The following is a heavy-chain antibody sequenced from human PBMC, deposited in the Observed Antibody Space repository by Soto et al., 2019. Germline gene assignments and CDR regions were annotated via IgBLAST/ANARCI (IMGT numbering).Heavy chain of an antibody. CDR2: SYYRGST. V-gene: IGHV4-39*01. J-gene: IGHJ4*02. CDR3: ATADGFGVVTPFFEY. CDR1: GGSISSRSHY. D-gene: IGHD3-3*01. Sequence: QLQLQESGPGLVKPPESLSLTCTVSGGSISSRSHYWGWIRQSPGRHLEWIGSSYYRGSTHYNPSLKTRVTISADTSKNQVSLKVYSVTAADTAVYYCATADGFGVVTPFFEYWGQGMLVTVSS.